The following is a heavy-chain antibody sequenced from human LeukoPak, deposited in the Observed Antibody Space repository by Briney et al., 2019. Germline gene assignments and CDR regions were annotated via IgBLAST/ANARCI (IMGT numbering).Heavy chain of an antibody. CDR2: ISSSSSYI. D-gene: IGHD6-19*01. CDR1: GFTFSSYS. V-gene: IGHV3-21*04. J-gene: IGHJ5*02. CDR3: AKCSTSAYTTGWCNWIDP. Sequence: GALRLSCAASGFTFSSYSMNWVRQAPGKGLEWVSSISSSSSYIYYADSVKGRFTISRDNAKNSLYLQMNSLRAEDTAVYYCAKCSTSAYTTGWCNWIDPWGQGTLVTVSS.